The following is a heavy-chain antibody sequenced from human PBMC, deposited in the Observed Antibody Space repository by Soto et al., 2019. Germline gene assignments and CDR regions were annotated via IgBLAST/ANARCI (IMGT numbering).Heavy chain of an antibody. Sequence: SVTRSPPAPIAGRSRSGCGSRWNSHHPGKGLEWIGYSYYSGSTNYNPSLKSRVTISVDTSKNQFSLKLSSVTAADTGVYYFARDGRESTPSHYFGIDVCVKGPTVPVSS. CDR3: ARDGRESTPSHYFGIDV. CDR1: GRSRSGCG. V-gene: IGHV4-59*01. J-gene: IGHJ6*04. D-gene: IGHD1-26*01. CDR2: SYYSGST.